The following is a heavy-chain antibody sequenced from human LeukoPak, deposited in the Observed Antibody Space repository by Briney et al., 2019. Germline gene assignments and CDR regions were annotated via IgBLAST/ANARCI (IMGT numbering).Heavy chain of an antibody. Sequence: GGSLKISFKGSGYRFRSYWIAWVRPMPGKGLEWIGIIYPDDSDTRYSPSFQGQVTISVDKSISTAYLQWNSLKASDSAVYYCARETNNRFDPWGQGTLVTVSS. J-gene: IGHJ5*02. V-gene: IGHV5-51*01. CDR1: GYRFRSYW. CDR2: IYPDDSDT. D-gene: IGHD1/OR15-1a*01. CDR3: ARETNNRFDP.